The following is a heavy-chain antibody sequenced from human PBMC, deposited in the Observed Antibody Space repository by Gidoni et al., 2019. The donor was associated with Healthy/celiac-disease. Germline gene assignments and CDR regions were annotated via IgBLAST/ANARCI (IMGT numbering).Heavy chain of an antibody. CDR1: GGSISSYY. CDR2: IYYSGST. J-gene: IGHJ6*02. CDR3: AREGGGGYYYYYGMDV. Sequence: QVQLQESGPGLVKPSETLSLTCTVPGGSISSYYWSWIRQPPGKGLEWIGYIYYSGSTNYNPSLKSRVTISVDTSKNQFSLKLSSVTAADTAVYYCAREGGGGYYYYYGMDVWGQGTTVTVSS. V-gene: IGHV4-59*01. D-gene: IGHD3-16*01.